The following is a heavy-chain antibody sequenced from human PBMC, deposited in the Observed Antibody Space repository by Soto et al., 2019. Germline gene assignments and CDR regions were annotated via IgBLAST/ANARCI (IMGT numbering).Heavy chain of an antibody. CDR3: ARDRLVISINYYYGMDV. CDR2: INPSGGST. V-gene: IGHV1-46*01. D-gene: IGHD3-9*01. CDR1: GGTFSSYY. Sequence: ASVKVSCKASGGTFSSYYMHWVRQAPGQGLEWMGIINPSGGSTSYAQKFQGRVTMTRDTSTSTVYMELSSLRSEDTAVYYCARDRLVISINYYYGMDVWGQGTTVTVSS. J-gene: IGHJ6*02.